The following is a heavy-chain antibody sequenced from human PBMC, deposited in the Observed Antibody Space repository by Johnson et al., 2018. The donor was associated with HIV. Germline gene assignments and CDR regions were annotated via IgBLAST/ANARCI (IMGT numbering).Heavy chain of an antibody. CDR1: GFTFSSYA. Sequence: QEKLVESGGGVVQPGRSLRLSCAASGFTFSSYAMHWVRQAPGKGLEWVAIISYDGGSKYYADSVKGRFTISRDNSKNTLYLQMNSLRVEDTALYYCARARQRWLPNDGFDIWGPGTMVTVSS. V-gene: IGHV3-30-3*01. CDR3: ARARQRWLPNDGFDI. J-gene: IGHJ3*02. D-gene: IGHD6-19*01. CDR2: ISYDGGSK.